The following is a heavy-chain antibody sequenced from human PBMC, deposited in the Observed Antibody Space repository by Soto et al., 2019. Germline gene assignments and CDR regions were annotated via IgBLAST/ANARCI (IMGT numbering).Heavy chain of an antibody. CDR2: INHSGST. Sequence: SETLSLTCAVYGGSFSGYYWSWIRQPPGKGLEWIGEINHSGSTNYNPSLKSRVTISVDTSKNQFSLKLSSVTAADTAVYYCARRFLESGNWFDPWGQGTLVT. J-gene: IGHJ5*02. CDR3: ARRFLESGNWFDP. V-gene: IGHV4-34*01. D-gene: IGHD3-3*01. CDR1: GGSFSGYY.